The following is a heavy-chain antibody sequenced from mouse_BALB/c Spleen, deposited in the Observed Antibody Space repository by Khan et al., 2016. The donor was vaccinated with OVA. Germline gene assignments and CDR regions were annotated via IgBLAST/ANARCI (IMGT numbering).Heavy chain of an antibody. J-gene: IGHJ2*01. CDR2: INPTSGYT. V-gene: IGHV1-7*01. CDR3: ARDRFDY. CDR1: GYTFTSYW. Sequence: VQLQESGAELAKPGASVKMSCTASGYTFTSYWMHWIKQRPGQGLEWIGYINPTSGYTDYNQKFKDKATLTADKSSSTAYMQRSSLTSDDSAVYYWARDRFDYWGQGTALTVSS.